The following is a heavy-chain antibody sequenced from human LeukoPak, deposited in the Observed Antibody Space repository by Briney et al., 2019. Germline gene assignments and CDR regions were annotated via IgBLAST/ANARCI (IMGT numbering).Heavy chain of an antibody. D-gene: IGHD3-10*01. J-gene: IGHJ4*02. Sequence: PSETLSLTCNVSGGSIRSDYRSWIRQSPGKGLEWIGYIYYSATTHYTPSLQSRVTISVDTSKNQLSLQMTSVTAADTAVYYCAREANYYGSGSYFEGTFDYWGQGSLVTVSS. CDR2: IYYSATT. CDR3: AREANYYGSGSYFEGTFDY. CDR1: GGSIRSDY. V-gene: IGHV4-59*01.